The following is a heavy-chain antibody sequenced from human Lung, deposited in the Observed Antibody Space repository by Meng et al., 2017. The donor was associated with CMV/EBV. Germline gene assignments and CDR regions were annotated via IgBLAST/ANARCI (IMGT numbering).Heavy chain of an antibody. CDR2: ISAYNGNT. CDR1: TFTRYG. V-gene: IGHV1-18*01. D-gene: IGHD2-2*03. J-gene: IGHJ6*02. CDR3: ARDWVDIVVVPASRGLEV. Sequence: TFTRYGISGVRQAPGKGLGWMGWISAYNGNTNYAQKLQGRVTMTTDTSTSTAYMELRSLRSDDTAVYYCARDWVDIVVVPASRGLEVWGQGTTVTVSS.